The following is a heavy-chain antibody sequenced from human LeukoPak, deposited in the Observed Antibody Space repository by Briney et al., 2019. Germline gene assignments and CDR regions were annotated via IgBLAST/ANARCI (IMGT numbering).Heavy chain of an antibody. V-gene: IGHV1-69*04. CDR3: ARDPGATPAGY. Sequence: SVKVSCKASGYTFTSYAMHWVRQAPGQRLEWMGRIIPILGIANYAQKFQGRVTITADKSTSTAYMELSSLRSEDTAVYYCARDPGATPAGYWGQGTLVTVSS. J-gene: IGHJ4*02. CDR1: GYTFTSYA. D-gene: IGHD1-26*01. CDR2: IIPILGIA.